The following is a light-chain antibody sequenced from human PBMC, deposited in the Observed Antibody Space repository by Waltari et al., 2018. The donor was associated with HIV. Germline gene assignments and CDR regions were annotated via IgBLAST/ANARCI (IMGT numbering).Light chain of an antibody. V-gene: IGLV2-14*01. CDR1: SSDVGGYNY. Sequence: QSALTQPASVSGSPGQSITISCTGTSSDVGGYNYVSWFQQHPGKAPPLMIYEVSNRPSGVSNRFSGSKSGNTASLTISGLQAEDEADYYCSSYTSSSTLVFGTGTKVTVL. CDR2: EVS. J-gene: IGLJ1*01. CDR3: SSYTSSSTLV.